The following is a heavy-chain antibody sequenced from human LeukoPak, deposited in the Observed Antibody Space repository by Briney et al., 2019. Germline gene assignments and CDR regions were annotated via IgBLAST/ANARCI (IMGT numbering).Heavy chain of an antibody. CDR1: GGSISSSSYY. V-gene: IGHV4-39*01. CDR3: ASFTSGEGYDSSGYYYFDY. Sequence: SETLSLTRTVSGGSISSSSYYWGWIRQPPGKGLEWIGSIYYSGSTYYNPSLKSRVTISVDTSKNQFSLKLSSVTAADTAVYYCASFTSGEGYDSSGYYYFDYWGQGTLVTVSS. D-gene: IGHD3-22*01. CDR2: IYYSGST. J-gene: IGHJ4*02.